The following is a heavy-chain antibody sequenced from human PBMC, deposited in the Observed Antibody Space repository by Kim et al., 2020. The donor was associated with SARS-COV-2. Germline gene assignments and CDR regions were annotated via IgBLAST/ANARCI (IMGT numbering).Heavy chain of an antibody. CDR3: ARGVFRINWNYVGRTNWFDP. CDR1: GYTFTSYA. Sequence: ASVKVSCKASGYTFTSYAMNWVRQAPGQGLEWMGWINTNTGNPTYAQGFTGRFVFSLDTSVSTAYLQISSLKAEDTAVYYCARGVFRINWNYVGRTNWFDPWGQGTLVTVSS. CDR2: INTNTGNP. D-gene: IGHD1-7*01. V-gene: IGHV7-4-1*02. J-gene: IGHJ5*02.